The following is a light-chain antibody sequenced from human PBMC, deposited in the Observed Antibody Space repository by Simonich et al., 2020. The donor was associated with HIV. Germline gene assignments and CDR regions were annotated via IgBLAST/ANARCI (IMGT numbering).Light chain of an antibody. CDR2: DVS. CDR1: SSDVGGYNY. J-gene: IGLJ2*01. Sequence: QSALTQPASVSGSPGQSITISCTGTSSDVGGYNYVSWYQQHPGKAPRLMIYDVSKRPSGVPDRFSGSKSGNTASLTISGLQAEDEADYYCCSHAGSFVVFGGGTKLTVL. CDR3: CSHAGSFVV. V-gene: IGLV2-11*01.